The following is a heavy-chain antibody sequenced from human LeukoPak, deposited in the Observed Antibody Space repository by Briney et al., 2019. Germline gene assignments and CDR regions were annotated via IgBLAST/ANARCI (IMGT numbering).Heavy chain of an antibody. V-gene: IGHV1-2*02. Sequence: ASVKVSFKASGYTFTGYYMHWVRQAPGQGDEWMGWINPNSGGTNYAQKFQGGVTMTRDTSISTAYMELSRLRSDDTAVYYCARERSPRYWYYDILTGSSPGYIPNSYGMDVWGKGTTVTVSS. CDR1: GYTFTGYY. D-gene: IGHD3-9*01. CDR2: INPNSGGT. J-gene: IGHJ6*04. CDR3: ARERSPRYWYYDILTGSSPGYIPNSYGMDV.